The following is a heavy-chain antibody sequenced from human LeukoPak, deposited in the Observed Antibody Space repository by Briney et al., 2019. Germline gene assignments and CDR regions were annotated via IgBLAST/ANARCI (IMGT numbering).Heavy chain of an antibody. J-gene: IGHJ3*02. V-gene: IGHV5-51*01. CDR1: GYSFISYW. D-gene: IGHD2-15*01. Sequence: GESLKISCKGSGYSFISYWIGWVRQKPGKGLEWMGIIYSGDSDTRYSPSFQGQVSISADKSINTAYLQWSSLRASDTAMYYCARQDGYCSGGSCLMHAFDIWGQGTMVTVSS. CDR3: ARQDGYCSGGSCLMHAFDI. CDR2: IYSGDSDT.